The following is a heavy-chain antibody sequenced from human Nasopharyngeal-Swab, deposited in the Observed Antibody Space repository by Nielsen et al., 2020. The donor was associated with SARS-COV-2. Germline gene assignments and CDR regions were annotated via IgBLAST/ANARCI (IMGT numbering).Heavy chain of an antibody. CDR2: IYYSGST. J-gene: IGHJ6*02. V-gene: IGHV4-30-4*01. D-gene: IGHD6-19*01. Sequence: WIRQPPGKGLEWIGYIYYSGSTYYNPSLKSRVTISVDTSKNQFSLKLSSVTAADTAVYYCARDSGVAGTKYYYYGTDVWGQGTTVTVSS. CDR3: ARDSGVAGTKYYYYGTDV.